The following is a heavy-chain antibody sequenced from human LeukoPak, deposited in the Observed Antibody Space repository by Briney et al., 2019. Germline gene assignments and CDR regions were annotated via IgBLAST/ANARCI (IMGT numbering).Heavy chain of an antibody. Sequence: GASVTVSCKASGYTFTSYAMHWVRQAPGQRLEWMGWINAGNGNTKYSQKFQGRVTITRDTSASTAYMELSSLRSEDTAVYYCARGHHPHYYDSSGYYSWGQGTLVTVSS. V-gene: IGHV1-3*01. CDR2: INAGNGNT. CDR1: GYTFTSYA. J-gene: IGHJ4*02. D-gene: IGHD3-22*01. CDR3: ARGHHPHYYDSSGYYS.